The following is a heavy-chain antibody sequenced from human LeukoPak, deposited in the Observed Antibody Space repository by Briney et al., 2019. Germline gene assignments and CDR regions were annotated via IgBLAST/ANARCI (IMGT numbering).Heavy chain of an antibody. Sequence: SETLSLTCTVSGGSISSYYWSWIRQPAGKGLEWIGRIDTSGGTNYNPSLKSRVTISVDKPKNQFSLKLSSVTAADTAVYYCARDYYGSGSYDYWGQGTLVTVSS. CDR1: GGSISSYY. D-gene: IGHD3-10*01. J-gene: IGHJ4*02. V-gene: IGHV4-4*07. CDR3: ARDYYGSGSYDY. CDR2: IDTSGGT.